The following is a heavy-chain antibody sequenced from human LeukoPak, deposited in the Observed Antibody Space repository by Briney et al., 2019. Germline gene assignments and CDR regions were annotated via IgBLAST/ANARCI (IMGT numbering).Heavy chain of an antibody. Sequence: PGRSLRLSCAASGFTFSSYGMHWVRQAPGKGLEWVAVISYDGSNKYYADSVKGRFTISRDNSKNTLYLQMNSLRAEDTAVYYCAKDEVPYYYDSSGYPDAFDIWGQGTMVTVSS. D-gene: IGHD3-22*01. CDR2: ISYDGSNK. V-gene: IGHV3-30*18. CDR3: AKDEVPYYYDSSGYPDAFDI. J-gene: IGHJ3*02. CDR1: GFTFSSYG.